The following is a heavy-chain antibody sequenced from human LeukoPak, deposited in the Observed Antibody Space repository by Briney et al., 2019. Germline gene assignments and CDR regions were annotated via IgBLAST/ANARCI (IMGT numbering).Heavy chain of an antibody. CDR3: ARGLYCTNGVCPYYFDY. D-gene: IGHD2-8*01. J-gene: IGHJ4*02. Sequence: PSETLSLTCNVSGAPINSGGYYWSWIRQPAGKGLEWIGRIHTSGNTDFNPSLQSRVTISLDTSKNQFSLRLSSVTAADTAIYYCARGLYCTNGVCPYYFDYWGQGTLVTVSS. V-gene: IGHV4-61*02. CDR1: GAPINSGGYY. CDR2: IHTSGNT.